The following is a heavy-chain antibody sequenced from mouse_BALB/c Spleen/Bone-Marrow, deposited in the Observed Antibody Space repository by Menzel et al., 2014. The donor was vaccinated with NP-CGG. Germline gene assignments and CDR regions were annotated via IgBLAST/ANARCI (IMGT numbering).Heavy chain of an antibody. CDR2: IDPSDSET. CDR3: ARALGDGHYYAMDY. J-gene: IGHJ4*01. D-gene: IGHD2-3*01. Sequence: QVQLQQSGAELVKPGAPVKLSCKASGYTFTSYWMNWVKQRPGRGLEWIGRIDPSDSETHYNQKFKDKATLTVDKSSSTAYIQLSSLTSEGSAVYYCARALGDGHYYAMDYWGQGTSVTVSS. V-gene: IGHV1-69*02. CDR1: GYTFTSYW.